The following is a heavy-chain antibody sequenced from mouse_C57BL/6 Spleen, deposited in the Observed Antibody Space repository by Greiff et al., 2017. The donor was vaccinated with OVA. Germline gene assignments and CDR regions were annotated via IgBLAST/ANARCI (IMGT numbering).Heavy chain of an antibody. CDR2: IYPGDGDT. D-gene: IGHD1-1*01. Sequence: VKLVESGPELVKPGASVKISCKASGYAFSSSWMNWVKQRPGKGLEWIGRIYPGDGDTNYNGKFKGKATLTADKSSSTAYMQLSSLTSEDSAVYCCARDAYGSSDYFDYWGQGTTLTVSS. V-gene: IGHV1-82*01. J-gene: IGHJ2*01. CDR3: ARDAYGSSDYFDY. CDR1: GYAFSSSW.